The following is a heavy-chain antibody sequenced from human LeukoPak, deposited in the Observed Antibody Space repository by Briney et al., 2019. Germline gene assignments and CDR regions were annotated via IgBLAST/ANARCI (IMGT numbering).Heavy chain of an antibody. J-gene: IGHJ4*02. CDR2: IKEDGSEK. CDR1: GFTFSNYW. V-gene: IGHV3-7*01. CDR3: ASGRQLGY. D-gene: IGHD6-13*01. Sequence: QPGGSLRLSCEASGFTFSNYWMSWVRQAPGKGLEWVANIKEDGSEKYYVDSVKGRFTISRDNARNSLYLQMNSLRAEDTAVYYCASGRQLGYWGQGTLVTVSS.